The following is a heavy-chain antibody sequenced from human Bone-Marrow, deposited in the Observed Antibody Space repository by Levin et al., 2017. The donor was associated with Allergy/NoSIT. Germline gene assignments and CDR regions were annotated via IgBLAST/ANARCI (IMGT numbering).Heavy chain of an antibody. CDR3: AKDWYGLDV. Sequence: AASVKVSCKASGYTFASYYLHWARQAPGQGLEWMGRIDPKRGDTYYAQKFQGRVTMTRDTSISTAYMELSRLTSDDTAMYYCAKDWYGLDVWGEGTTVTVSS. CDR2: IDPKRGDT. CDR1: GYTFASYY. D-gene: IGHD1-14*01. J-gene: IGHJ6*02. V-gene: IGHV1-2*06.